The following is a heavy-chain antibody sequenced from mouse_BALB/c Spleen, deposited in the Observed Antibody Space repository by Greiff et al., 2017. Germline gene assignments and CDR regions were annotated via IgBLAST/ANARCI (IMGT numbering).Heavy chain of an antibody. CDR2: IWWNDNK. CDR3: ARTYYYGSSPWFAY. J-gene: IGHJ3*01. V-gene: IGHV8-11*01. D-gene: IGHD1-1*01. Sequence: QVTLKVSGPGILQPSQTLSLTCSFSGFSLSTYGIGVGWIRQPSGKGLEWLAHIWWNDNKYYNTALKSRLTISKDTSNNQVFLKIASVDTADTATYYCARTYYYGSSPWFAYWGQGTLVTVSA. CDR1: GFSLSTYGIG.